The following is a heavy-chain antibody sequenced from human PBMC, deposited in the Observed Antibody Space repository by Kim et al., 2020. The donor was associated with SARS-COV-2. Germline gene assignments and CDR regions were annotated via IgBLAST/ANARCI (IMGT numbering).Heavy chain of an antibody. CDR3: ARDAGALGLIVTYTPRHFDS. CDR2: IIPAIHTA. Sequence: SVKVSCKTSGDTFSSNAITWVRQATGQGLEWMGGIIPAIHTAAYAQKFQGRVTFTADNSTSTVYMHVSSLRPEDTAVYYCARDAGALGLIVTYTPRHFDSWGQEVLVSVSS. CDR1: GDTFSSNA. J-gene: IGHJ4*02. D-gene: IGHD2-15*01. V-gene: IGHV1-69*06.